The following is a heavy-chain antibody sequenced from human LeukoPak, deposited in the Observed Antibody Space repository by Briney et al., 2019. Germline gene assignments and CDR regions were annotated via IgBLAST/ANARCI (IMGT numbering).Heavy chain of an antibody. V-gene: IGHV1-46*01. J-gene: IGHJ3*02. CDR1: GYTFTSYY. D-gene: IGHD1-7*01. CDR2: INPSGGST. Sequence: ASVKVSCKASGYTFTSYYMHWVRQAPGQGLEWMGIINPSGGSTSYAQKFQGRVTMTTDTSTSTAYMELRSLRSDDTAVYYCARDLSNWNYVPRDAFDIWGQGTMVTVSS. CDR3: ARDLSNWNYVPRDAFDI.